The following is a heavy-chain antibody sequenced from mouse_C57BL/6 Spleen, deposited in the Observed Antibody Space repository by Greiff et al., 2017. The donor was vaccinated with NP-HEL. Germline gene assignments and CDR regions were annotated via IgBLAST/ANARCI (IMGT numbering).Heavy chain of an antibody. CDR1: GYTFTSYW. Sequence: QVQLKQPGAELVKPGASVKLSCKASGYTFTSYWMHWVKQRPGQGLEWIGMIHPNSGSTNYNEKFKSKATLTVDKSSSTAYMKLSSLTSEDSAVYYCARRHYDYDRRAMYYWGQGTSVTVSS. V-gene: IGHV1-64*01. J-gene: IGHJ4*01. CDR2: IHPNSGST. CDR3: ARRHYDYDRRAMYY. D-gene: IGHD2-4*01.